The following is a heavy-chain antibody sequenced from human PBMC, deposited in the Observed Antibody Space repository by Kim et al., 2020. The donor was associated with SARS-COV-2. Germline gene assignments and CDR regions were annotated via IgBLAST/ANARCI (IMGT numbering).Heavy chain of an antibody. V-gene: IGHV3-11*05. CDR2: ISSSSSYT. CDR1: GFTFSDYY. Sequence: GGSLRLSCAASGFTFSDYYMSWIRQAPGKGLEWFSYISSSSSYTNYADSVKGRFTISRDNAKNSLYLQMNSLRAEDTAVYYCARVREGGSSWYYFDYWGQGTLVTVPS. D-gene: IGHD6-13*01. J-gene: IGHJ4*02. CDR3: ARVREGGSSWYYFDY.